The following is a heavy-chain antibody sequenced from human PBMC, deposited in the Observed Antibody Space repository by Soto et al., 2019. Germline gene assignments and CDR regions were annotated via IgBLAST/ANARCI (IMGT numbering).Heavy chain of an antibody. Sequence: SETLSLTCTVSGGSISSYYWSWIRQPPGKGLEWIGYIYYSGSTNYNTSKKSRINISVDTSKNQFSLKLSSVTAADTAVYYCARRWGPGFDYWGQGTLVTVSS. J-gene: IGHJ4*02. CDR1: GGSISSYY. D-gene: IGHD7-27*01. CDR3: ARRWGPGFDY. CDR2: IYYSGST. V-gene: IGHV4-59*08.